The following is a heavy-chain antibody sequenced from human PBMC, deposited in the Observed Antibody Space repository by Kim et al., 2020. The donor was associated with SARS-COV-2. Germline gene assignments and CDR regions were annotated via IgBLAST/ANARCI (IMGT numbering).Heavy chain of an antibody. V-gene: IGHV4-59*01. J-gene: IGHJ5*02. CDR3: ARDFRIAAAGTGTNWFDP. Sequence: KSRVTISVDTSKHQFSLKLSCVTAADTAVYYCARDFRIAAAGTGTNWFDPWGQGTLVTVSS. D-gene: IGHD6-13*01.